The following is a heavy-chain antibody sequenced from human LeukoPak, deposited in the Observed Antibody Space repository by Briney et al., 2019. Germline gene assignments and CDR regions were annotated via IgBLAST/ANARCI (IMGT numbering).Heavy chain of an antibody. CDR2: INPNSGGT. D-gene: IGHD5-12*01. CDR3: ARDGGRGYSGYVPDY. CDR1: GYTFTGYY. J-gene: IGHJ4*02. V-gene: IGHV1-2*02. Sequence: GASVKVSCKASGYTFTGYYMQWVRQAPGQGLEWMGWINPNSGGTNYAQKFQGRVTMTRDTSISTAYMELSRLRSDDTAVYYCARDGGRGYSGYVPDYWGQGTLVTVSS.